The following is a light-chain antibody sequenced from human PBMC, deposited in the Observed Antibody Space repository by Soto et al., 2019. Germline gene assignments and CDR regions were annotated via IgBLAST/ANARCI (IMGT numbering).Light chain of an antibody. CDR2: AAS. CDR1: QSISKW. CDR3: QQYNTWPPIT. J-gene: IGKJ5*01. V-gene: IGKV1-5*01. Sequence: DIQMTQSPSTMSASVGDRATITCRASQSISKWLAWFQQKAGKAPKLLIYAASTRATGIPDRFSGSGSGTEFTLTISSLQSEDFALYYCQQYNTWPPITFGQGTRLEIK.